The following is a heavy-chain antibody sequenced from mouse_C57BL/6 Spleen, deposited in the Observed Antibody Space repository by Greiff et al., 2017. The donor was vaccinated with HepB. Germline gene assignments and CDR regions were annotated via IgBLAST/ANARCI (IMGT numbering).Heavy chain of an antibody. Sequence: QVQLKQPGAELVKPGASVKLSCKASGYTFTSYWMHWVKQRPGRGLEWIGRIDPNSGGTKYNEKFKSKATLTVDKPSSTAYMQRSSLTSEDSAVYYCARSFYDGYSFAYWGQGTLVTVSA. CDR1: GYTFTSYW. CDR2: IDPNSGGT. V-gene: IGHV1-72*01. J-gene: IGHJ3*01. CDR3: ARSFYDGYSFAY. D-gene: IGHD2-3*01.